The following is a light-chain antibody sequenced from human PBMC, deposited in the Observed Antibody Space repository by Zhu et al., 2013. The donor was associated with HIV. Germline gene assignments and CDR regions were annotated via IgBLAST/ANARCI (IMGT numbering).Light chain of an antibody. V-gene: IGLV1-51*01. J-gene: IGLJ2*01. Sequence: HSVLTQPPSVSAAPGQKVTISCSGSSSNIGTFFVSWYQQLPGTAPKLLIYDNNKRFSGIPDRFSGSKSGTSATLDITGLQTGDEADYYCGTWDTSLSALVFGGGTKLTVL. CDR2: DNN. CDR3: GTWDTSLSALV. CDR1: SSNIGTFF.